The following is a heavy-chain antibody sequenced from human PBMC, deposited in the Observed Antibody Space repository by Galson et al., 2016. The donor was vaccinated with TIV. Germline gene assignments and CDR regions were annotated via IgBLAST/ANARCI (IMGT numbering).Heavy chain of an antibody. V-gene: IGHV5-10-1*01. CDR2: IDPSDSYT. Sequence: QSGAEVKKPGESLRISCKGSGYIFTNYWITWVRQMPGKGLEWMGRIDPSDSYTNYSPSFQGHVTISTDKSISTAYVQWSSLRASDAAMYYCARQLAGEVVMAGSLDDWGQGTLVTVSS. CDR1: GYIFTNYW. CDR3: ARQLAGEVVMAGSLDD. J-gene: IGHJ4*02. D-gene: IGHD6-19*01.